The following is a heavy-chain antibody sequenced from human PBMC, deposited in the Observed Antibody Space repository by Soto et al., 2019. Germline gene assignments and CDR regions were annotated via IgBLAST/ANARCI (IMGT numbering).Heavy chain of an antibody. CDR1: GGSITSGVYS. CDR2: IYHSGIT. V-gene: IGHV4-30-2*01. J-gene: IGHJ3*02. D-gene: IGHD3-3*01. CDR3: ARGQNYTIEALDI. Sequence: SETLSLTCALSGGSITSGVYSWNWIRQPPGKGLEWIGYIYHSGITYFNPSLESRVSISVDRSKNQFSLTLSSVTAADTAVYFCARGQNYTIEALDIWGQGTKVTVSS.